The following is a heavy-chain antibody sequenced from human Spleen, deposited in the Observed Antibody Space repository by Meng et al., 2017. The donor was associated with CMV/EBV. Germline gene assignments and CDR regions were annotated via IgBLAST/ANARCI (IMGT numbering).Heavy chain of an antibody. V-gene: IGHV3-7*01. Sequence: GGSLRLSCAASGFTFSSYGIHWVRQAPGKGLEWVATINQDEGEKYYLDSVKGRFTISRDNAKNSLSLQMNGLRGEDTAVYSCARTPSRGRAFDIWGQGTKVTVSS. J-gene: IGHJ3*02. CDR2: INQDEGEK. D-gene: IGHD2-15*01. CDR1: GFTFSSYG. CDR3: ARTPSRGRAFDI.